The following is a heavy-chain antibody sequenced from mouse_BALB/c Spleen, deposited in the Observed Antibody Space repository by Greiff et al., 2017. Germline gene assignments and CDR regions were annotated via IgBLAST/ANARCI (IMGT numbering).Heavy chain of an antibody. D-gene: IGHD2-4*01. CDR2: ISSGGST. CDR3: ARGEVIYYDYDGAY. V-gene: IGHV5-6-5*01. Sequence: EVKLVESGGGLVKPGGSLKLSCAASGFTFSSYAMSWVRQTPEKRLEWVASISSGGSTYYPDSVKGRFTISRDNARNILYLQMSSLRSEDTAMYYCARGEVIYYDYDGAYWGQGTLVTVSA. J-gene: IGHJ3*01. CDR1: GFTFSSYA.